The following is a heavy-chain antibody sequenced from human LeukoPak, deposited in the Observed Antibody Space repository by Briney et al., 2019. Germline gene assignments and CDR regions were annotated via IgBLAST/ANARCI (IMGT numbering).Heavy chain of an antibody. CDR3: AKWAYYDFWSGHYKSHFDS. Sequence: AGSLTLSCLVSGFTFKNYAMSWVRQAQGKGLECVSSIRDSGNGTDYADSVKGRFTVSRDNSKNTLYLHMNTLSAEDTAVYYCAKWAYYDFWSGHYKSHFDSWGQGTLVTVSP. CDR2: IRDSGNGT. D-gene: IGHD3-3*01. CDR1: GFTFKNYA. V-gene: IGHV3-23*01. J-gene: IGHJ4*02.